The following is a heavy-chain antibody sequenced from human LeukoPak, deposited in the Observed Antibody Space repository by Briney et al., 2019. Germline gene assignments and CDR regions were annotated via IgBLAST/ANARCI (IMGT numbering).Heavy chain of an antibody. D-gene: IGHD2-21*02. CDR3: AREGKDCGGDCYSAVVDY. CDR2: IYYSGST. V-gene: IGHV4-39*07. Sequence: SETLSLTCTVSGGSISSSSYYWGWIRQPPGTGLEWIGSIYYSGSTNYNPSLKSRVTISVDTSKNQFSLKLSSVTAADTAVYYCAREGKDCGGDCYSAVVDYWGQGTLVTVSS. J-gene: IGHJ4*02. CDR1: GGSISSSSYY.